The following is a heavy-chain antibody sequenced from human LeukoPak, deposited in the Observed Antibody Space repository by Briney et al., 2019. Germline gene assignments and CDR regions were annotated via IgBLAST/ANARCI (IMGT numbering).Heavy chain of an antibody. CDR3: ATSYQYYDIFSVRA. CDR2: FDPEDGET. V-gene: IGHV1-24*01. Sequence: SVKVSCEVSGYTLTELSMHWVRQAPGKGLEWMGGFDPEDGETIYAQKFQGRVTMTEDTSTDTAYMELSSLRSEDTAVYYCATSYQYYDIFSVRAWGQGTLVTVSS. D-gene: IGHD3-9*01. J-gene: IGHJ5*02. CDR1: GYTLTELS.